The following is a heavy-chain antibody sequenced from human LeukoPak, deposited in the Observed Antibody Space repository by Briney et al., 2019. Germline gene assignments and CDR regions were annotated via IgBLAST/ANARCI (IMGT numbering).Heavy chain of an antibody. Sequence: AAVKVSCKASGYTFTSYGIGWGRQAPGQGLEWMGWISAYNGNTNYAQKLQGRVTMTTDTSTSTAYMELRSLRSHDTAVYYCARDPGYYDILTGHAETTAFDPWGQGTLVTVSS. J-gene: IGHJ5*02. CDR2: ISAYNGNT. CDR3: ARDPGYYDILTGHAETTAFDP. D-gene: IGHD3-9*01. CDR1: GYTFTSYG. V-gene: IGHV1-18*01.